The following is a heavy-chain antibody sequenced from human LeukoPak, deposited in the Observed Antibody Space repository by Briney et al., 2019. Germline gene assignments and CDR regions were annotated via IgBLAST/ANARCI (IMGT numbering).Heavy chain of an antibody. Sequence: GGSLRLSCAASGFTFSKYGMHWVRQAPGKGLEWVAGIWFDGKKKYYADSVKGRFTISRDNSKNTLYLEMNSLRADDTAVYYCAKDRAVAGTDARYYFDYWGQGTLVTVAA. J-gene: IGHJ4*02. CDR3: AKDRAVAGTDARYYFDY. CDR1: GFTFSKYG. D-gene: IGHD6-19*01. CDR2: IWFDGKKK. V-gene: IGHV3-33*06.